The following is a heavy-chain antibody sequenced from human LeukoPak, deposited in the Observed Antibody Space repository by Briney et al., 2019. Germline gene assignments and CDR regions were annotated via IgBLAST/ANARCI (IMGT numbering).Heavy chain of an antibody. J-gene: IGHJ4*02. CDR2: IRYDGSNK. D-gene: IGHD3-3*01. V-gene: IGHV3-30*02. CDR1: GFTFSSYG. Sequence: GGSLRLSCAASGFTFSSYGMHWVRQAPGKGLEWVAFIRYDGSNKYYADSVKGRFTISRDNSKDTLYLQMNSLRAEDTAVYYCAKEGITIFDYWGQGTLVTVSS. CDR3: AKEGITIFDY.